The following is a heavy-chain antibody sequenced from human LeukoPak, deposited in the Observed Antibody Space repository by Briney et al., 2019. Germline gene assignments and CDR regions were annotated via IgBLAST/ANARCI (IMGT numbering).Heavy chain of an antibody. Sequence: ASETLSLTCTVSGGSISSSSYYWGWIRQPPGKGLEWIGSIYYSGSTYYNPSLKSRVTISVDTSKNQFSLKLSSVTAADTAVYYCARHRGYYDSPNWFDPWGQGTLVTVSS. V-gene: IGHV4-39*01. D-gene: IGHD3-22*01. CDR3: ARHRGYYDSPNWFDP. CDR1: GGSISSSSYY. CDR2: IYYSGST. J-gene: IGHJ5*02.